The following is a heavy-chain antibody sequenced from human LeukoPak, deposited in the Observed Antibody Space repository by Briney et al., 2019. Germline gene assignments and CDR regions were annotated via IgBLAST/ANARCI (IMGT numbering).Heavy chain of an antibody. V-gene: IGHV1-69*05. CDR3: ARDGSGYDMYYFDY. D-gene: IGHD5-12*01. Sequence: SVKVSCKASGYTFTSYAISWVRQAPGQGLEWMGGIIPIFGTANYAQKFQGRVTITTDESTSTAYMELSSLRSEDTAVYYCARDGSGYDMYYFDYWGQGTLVTVSS. CDR1: GYTFTSYA. CDR2: IIPIFGTA. J-gene: IGHJ4*02.